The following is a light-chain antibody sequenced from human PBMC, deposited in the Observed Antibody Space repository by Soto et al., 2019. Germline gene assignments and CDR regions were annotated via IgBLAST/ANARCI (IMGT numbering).Light chain of an antibody. CDR3: QQYGSSPGT. Sequence: EIVLTQSPGTLSLSAGERASLSCRASQSVSSNYLGWYQQKPGQAPRLLIYGASSRAPGIPDRFSGSGSGTGFTLTISRLEPEDFAVYYCQQYGSSPGTFGQGTKVEIK. CDR1: QSVSSNY. J-gene: IGKJ1*01. V-gene: IGKV3-20*01. CDR2: GAS.